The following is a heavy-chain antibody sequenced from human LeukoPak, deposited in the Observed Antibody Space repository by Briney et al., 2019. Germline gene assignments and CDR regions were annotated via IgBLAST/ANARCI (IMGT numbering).Heavy chain of an antibody. CDR3: AGQSYYDFGSGYGAFDI. CDR2: IYPGDSDT. D-gene: IGHD3-3*01. V-gene: IGHV5-51*01. CDR1: GYSFTSYW. Sequence: GESLKISRKGSGYSFTSYWIGWVRQMPGKGLEWMGIIYPGDSDTRYSPSFQGQVTISADKSISTAYLQWSSLKASDTAMYYCAGQSYYDFGSGYGAFDIWGQGTMVTVSS. J-gene: IGHJ3*02.